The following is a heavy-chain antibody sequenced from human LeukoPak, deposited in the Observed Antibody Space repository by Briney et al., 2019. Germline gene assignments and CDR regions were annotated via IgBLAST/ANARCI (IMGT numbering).Heavy chain of an antibody. CDR1: GGSISSYY. D-gene: IGHD2-2*01. V-gene: IGHV4-59*01. CDR3: ARGTPAMPLPFDY. J-gene: IGHJ4*02. CDR2: IYYSGST. Sequence: SETLSLTCTVSGGSISSYYWSWIRQPPGKGLAWSGYIYYSGSTNYNPSLKSRVTISVDTSKNQFSLKLSSVTAADTAVYYCARGTPAMPLPFDYWGQGTLVTVSS.